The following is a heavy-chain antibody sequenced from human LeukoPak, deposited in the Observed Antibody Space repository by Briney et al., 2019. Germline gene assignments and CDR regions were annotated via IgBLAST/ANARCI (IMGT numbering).Heavy chain of an antibody. CDR1: GASISNDY. V-gene: IGHV4-4*08. D-gene: IGHD4-17*01. CDR2: MYKSGST. J-gene: IGHJ6*03. CDR3: ARWVWTTVITNYYYYMDV. Sequence: SETLSLTCAVSGASISNDYWSWIRQPPGQGLELIGNMYKSGSTKYNPSLKSRVTISVGTSKNQFSLKVTSVTAADTAVYYCARWVWTTVITNYYYYMDVWGKGTTATVSS.